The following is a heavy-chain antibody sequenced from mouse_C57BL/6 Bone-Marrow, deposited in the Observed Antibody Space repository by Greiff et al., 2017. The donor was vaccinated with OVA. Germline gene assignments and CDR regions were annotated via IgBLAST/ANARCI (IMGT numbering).Heavy chain of an antibody. CDR1: GYTFTDYY. Sequence: EVQRVESGPVLVKPGASVKMSCKASGYTFTDYYMNWVKQSHGKSLEWIGVINPYNGGTSYNQKFKGKATLTVDKSSSTAYMELNSLTSEDSAVYYCARRGIYYDPARAMDYWGQGTSVTVSS. V-gene: IGHV1-19*01. CDR3: ARRGIYYDPARAMDY. J-gene: IGHJ4*01. D-gene: IGHD2-4*01. CDR2: INPYNGGT.